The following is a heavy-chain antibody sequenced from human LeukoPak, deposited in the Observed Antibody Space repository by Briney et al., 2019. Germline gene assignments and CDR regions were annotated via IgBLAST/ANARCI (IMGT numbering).Heavy chain of an antibody. CDR1: GFTFSSYS. D-gene: IGHD5-24*01. J-gene: IGHJ6*03. V-gene: IGHV3-48*01. Sequence: PGGSLRLSCAASGFTFSSYSMNWVRQAPGKGLEWVSYISSSSSTIYYADSVKGRFTISRDNAKNSLYLQMNSLRAEDTAVYYCARDGGRWLQLMPSYYYYMNVWGKGTTVTVSS. CDR3: ARDGGRWLQLMPSYYYYMNV. CDR2: ISSSSSTI.